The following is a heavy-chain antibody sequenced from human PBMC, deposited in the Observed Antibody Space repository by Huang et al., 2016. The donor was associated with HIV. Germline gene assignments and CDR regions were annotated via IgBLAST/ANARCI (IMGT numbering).Heavy chain of an antibody. D-gene: IGHD3-3*01. CDR2: IRYDGNNH. CDR3: AKDLTYTFGRHFDY. CDR1: GFTFGSCG. Sequence: QVQLVESGGVVVQPGGSLRLSCTASGFTFGSCGMHWVRQAPGKWLEWVSFIRYDGNNHYYADSVRGRFTIARDKSKDTLYLQMNRLRPDDSAVYYCAKDLTYTFGRHFDYWGRGTLVTVSS. V-gene: IGHV3-30*02. J-gene: IGHJ4*02.